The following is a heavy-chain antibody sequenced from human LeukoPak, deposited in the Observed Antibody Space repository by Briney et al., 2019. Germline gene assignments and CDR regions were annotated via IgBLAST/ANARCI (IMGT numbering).Heavy chain of an antibody. CDR3: VRDLNFRSGFPNFYFDS. CDR1: GSNFNRYS. V-gene: IGHV3-48*01. J-gene: IGHJ4*02. D-gene: IGHD3-3*01. Sequence: TGGSLRLSCAASGSNFNRYSMNWVRQAPGKGQEWVSYISVSSTDIYYADSVRGRFTISRDNARNSLHLQMNSLRAEDTAIYYCVRDLNFRSGFPNFYFDSWGQGSLVTVSS. CDR2: ISVSSTDI.